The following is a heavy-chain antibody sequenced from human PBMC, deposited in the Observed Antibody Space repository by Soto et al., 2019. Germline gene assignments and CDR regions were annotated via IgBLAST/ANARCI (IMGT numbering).Heavy chain of an antibody. V-gene: IGHV4-59*01. CDR2: IYYIGST. Sequence: SETLSLTCTVSGGSISSYYCSWSRQPPGKGLEWIGYIYYIGSTNYNPSLKSRVTISVDTSKNQFSLKLSSVTAADTAVYYCARGLRRQLLNWFDPWGQGTLVTVSS. J-gene: IGHJ5*02. D-gene: IGHD2-2*01. CDR3: ARGLRRQLLNWFDP. CDR1: GGSISSYY.